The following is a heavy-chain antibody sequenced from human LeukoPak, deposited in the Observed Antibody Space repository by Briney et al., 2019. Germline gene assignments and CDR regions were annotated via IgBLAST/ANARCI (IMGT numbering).Heavy chain of an antibody. V-gene: IGHV3-9*01. CDR3: ARAGYSSGWFGAFDI. J-gene: IGHJ3*02. CDR1: GFTFDDYA. CDR2: ISWNSGSI. D-gene: IGHD6-19*01. Sequence: GGSLRLSCAASGFTFDDYAMHWVRQAPGKGLEGVSGISWNSGSIGYADSVKGRFTISRDNAKNSLYLQMNSLRAEDTALYYCARAGYSSGWFGAFDIWGQGTMVTVSS.